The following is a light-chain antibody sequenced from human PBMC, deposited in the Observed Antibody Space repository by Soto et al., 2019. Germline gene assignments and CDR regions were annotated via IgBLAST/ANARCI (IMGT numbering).Light chain of an antibody. V-gene: IGKV1-12*02. CDR1: HGISSC. CDR3: QQANSFPSIT. Sequence: DIQMTQSPSSVSASVGDRVTITCRASHGISSCLAWYQQKPGKAPKLLIYAASSLQSGVPSRFSGSGAGTDFTLTISSLQPEDFATYYCQQANSFPSITFGQGTRLEIK. J-gene: IGKJ5*01. CDR2: AAS.